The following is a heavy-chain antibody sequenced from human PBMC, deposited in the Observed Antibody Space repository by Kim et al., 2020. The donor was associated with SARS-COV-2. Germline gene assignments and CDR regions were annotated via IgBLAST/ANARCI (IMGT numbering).Heavy chain of an antibody. Sequence: ASVKVSCKVSGYTLTELSMHWVRQAPGKGLEWMGGFDPEDGETIYAQKFQGRVTMTEDTSTDTAYMELSSLRSEDTAVYYCATGVAVAGRSSDYYYYYGMDVGGQGTTVTASS. CDR3: ATGVAVAGRSSDYYYYYGMDV. V-gene: IGHV1-24*01. J-gene: IGHJ6*02. CDR2: FDPEDGET. CDR1: GYTLTELS. D-gene: IGHD6-19*01.